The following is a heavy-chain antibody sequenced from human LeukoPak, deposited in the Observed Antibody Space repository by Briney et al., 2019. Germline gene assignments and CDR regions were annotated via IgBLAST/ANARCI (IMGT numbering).Heavy chain of an antibody. D-gene: IGHD1-26*01. CDR1: GYTFTSYG. CDR2: ISAYNGNT. V-gene: IGHV1-18*01. Sequence: GASVKVSRKTSGYTFTSYGISWVRQAPGQGLEWMGWISAYNGNTNYAQKLQGRVTMTTDTSTSTAYVEVSRLISDDTAVYYCARDLTSTSNWEFDYWGQGTLVIVSS. J-gene: IGHJ4*02. CDR3: ARDLTSTSNWEFDY.